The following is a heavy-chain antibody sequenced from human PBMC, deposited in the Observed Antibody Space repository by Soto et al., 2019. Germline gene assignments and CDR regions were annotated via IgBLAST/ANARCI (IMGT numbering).Heavy chain of an antibody. J-gene: IGHJ5*02. D-gene: IGHD3-3*01. V-gene: IGHV1-69*13. CDR2: IIPIFGTA. CDR3: ARRDFLGSGFDP. CDR1: GGTFSIYA. Sequence: GASVKVSCKASGGTFSIYAISWVRQAPGQGLEWMGGIIPIFGTANYAQRFQGRVTITADESTSTAYMELSSLRSEDTAVYYCARRDFLGSGFDPWGQGTLVTV.